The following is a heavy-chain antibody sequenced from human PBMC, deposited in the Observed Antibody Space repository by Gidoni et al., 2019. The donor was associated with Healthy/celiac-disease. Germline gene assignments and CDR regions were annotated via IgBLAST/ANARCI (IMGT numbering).Heavy chain of an antibody. CDR1: GGSIISSSYY. CDR3: ARHHGYFDWSNNLYYYYGMDV. V-gene: IGHV4-39*01. D-gene: IGHD3-9*01. J-gene: IGHJ6*02. CDR2: IYYSGST. Sequence: QLQLQESGPGLVKPSETLSVTCTVSGGSIISSSYYWGWIRQPPGKGLEWIGSIYYSGSTYYNPSLKSRVTISVDTSKNQFSLKLSSVTAADTAVYYCARHHGYFDWSNNLYYYYGMDVWGQGTTVTVSS.